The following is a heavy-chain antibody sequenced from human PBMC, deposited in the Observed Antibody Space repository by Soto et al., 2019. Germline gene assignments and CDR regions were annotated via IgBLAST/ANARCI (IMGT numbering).Heavy chain of an antibody. CDR1: GFTFSSYG. V-gene: IGHV3-33*01. J-gene: IGHJ6*02. CDR3: ARDRGMPKPYCSGIIVHYYGMDV. CDR2: IWYDGSNK. D-gene: IGHD3-10*01. Sequence: QVQLVESGGGVVQPGRSLRLSCAASGFTFSSYGMHWVRQAPGKGLEWVAVIWYDGSNKYYADSVKGRFTISRDNSKNTLYLQMNSLRPEDTAVYYCARDRGMPKPYCSGIIVHYYGMDVWGQGTTVTVSS.